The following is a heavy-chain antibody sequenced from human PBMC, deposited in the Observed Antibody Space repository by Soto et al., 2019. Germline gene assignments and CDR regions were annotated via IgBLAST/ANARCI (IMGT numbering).Heavy chain of an antibody. V-gene: IGHV1-3*01. Sequence: QVQLVQSGAEVKKPGASVKVSCTASGYTFTRYAMHWVRQAPGQRLEWMGWINAGNDNTKYSQKYQGRVTITRDTSASTAYMELSSLRSEDTAVYYCARGVGGIYYDFNWFDPWGQGTLVTVSS. CDR1: GYTFTRYA. J-gene: IGHJ5*02. D-gene: IGHD3-22*01. CDR3: ARGVGGIYYDFNWFDP. CDR2: INAGNDNT.